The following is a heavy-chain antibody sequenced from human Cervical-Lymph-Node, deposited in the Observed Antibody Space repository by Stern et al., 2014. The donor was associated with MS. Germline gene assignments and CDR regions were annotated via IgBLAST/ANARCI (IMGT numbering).Heavy chain of an antibody. CDR2: IWSDGSNK. CDR3: ARGGYCSSISCPSRFDP. CDR1: GFTFSTSG. D-gene: IGHD2-2*01. Sequence: VQLVESGGGVVQPGRSLRLSCAASGFTFSTSGMHWVRQAPGKGLEWVAVIWSDGSNKYYADSVKGRFTISRDNSKNTLYLQINSLRAEDTAVYYCARGGYCSSISCPSRFDPWGQGTLVTVSS. V-gene: IGHV3-33*01. J-gene: IGHJ5*02.